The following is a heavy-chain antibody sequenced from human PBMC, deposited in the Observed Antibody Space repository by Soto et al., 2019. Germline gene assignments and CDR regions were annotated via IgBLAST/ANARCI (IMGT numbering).Heavy chain of an antibody. V-gene: IGHV1-18*01. J-gene: IGHJ4*02. Sequence: QVHLVQSGAEVKKPGASVKVSCKGSGYAFTTYGITWVRQAPGQGLEWMGWISAHNGNTNYAQKLQGSVTVTRATSTSTASMELRSLISADTAVYYCPRGRYGDYWGQGALVTVSS. D-gene: IGHD1-1*01. CDR2: ISAHNGNT. CDR3: PRGRYGDY. CDR1: GYAFTTYG.